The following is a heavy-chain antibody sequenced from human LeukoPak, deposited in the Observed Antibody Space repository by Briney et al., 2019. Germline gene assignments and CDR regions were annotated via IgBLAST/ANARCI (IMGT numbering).Heavy chain of an antibody. CDR3: AKGAGVVPAAMFFDY. D-gene: IGHD2-2*01. Sequence: SGGSLRLSCAASGFTFSSYGVHWVRQAPGKGLEGVAVISYDGSNKYYADSVKGRFTISRDNSKNTLYLQMTSLRAEDTGVYYCAKGAGVVPAAMFFDYWGQGTLVTVSS. CDR2: ISYDGSNK. J-gene: IGHJ4*02. CDR1: GFTFSSYG. V-gene: IGHV3-30*18.